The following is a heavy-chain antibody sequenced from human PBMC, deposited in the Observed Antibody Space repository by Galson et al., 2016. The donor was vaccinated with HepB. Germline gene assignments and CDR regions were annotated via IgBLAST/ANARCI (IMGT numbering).Heavy chain of an antibody. V-gene: IGHV3-7*01. CDR3: AIGVSYGMND. D-gene: IGHD5/OR15-5a*01. Sequence: SLRLSCAASEFTFSNNWMSWVRQDPGKGLEWVGNIKPDGSDKYYVGSVKGRFTLYRANAKNSLYLQLNSLRVEDTAVYYCAIGVSYGMNDCAQGTTVTVS. J-gene: IGHJ6*02. CDR1: EFTFSNNW. CDR2: IKPDGSDK.